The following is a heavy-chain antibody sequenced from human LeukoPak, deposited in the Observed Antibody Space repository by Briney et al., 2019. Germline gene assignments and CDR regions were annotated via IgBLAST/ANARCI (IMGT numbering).Heavy chain of an antibody. CDR1: GFTFSSYA. CDR2: ISYDGSNK. V-gene: IGHV3-30-3*01. CDR3: ARDHNYDILTGPIS. J-gene: IGHJ4*02. Sequence: GGSLRLSCAASGFTFSSYAMHWVRQAPGKGLEWVAVISYDGSNKYYADSVKGRFTISRDNSKNTLYLQMNSLRAEDTAVYYCARDHNYDILTGPISWGQGTLVTVSS. D-gene: IGHD3-9*01.